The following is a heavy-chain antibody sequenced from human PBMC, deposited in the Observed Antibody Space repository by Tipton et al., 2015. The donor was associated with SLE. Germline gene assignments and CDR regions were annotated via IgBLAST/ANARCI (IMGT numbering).Heavy chain of an antibody. V-gene: IGHV4-59*12. CDR3: ARGRGIAARRGVFDY. D-gene: IGHD6-6*01. CDR2: IYYSGST. CDR1: GGSINSYY. J-gene: IGHJ4*02. Sequence: TLSLTCTVSGGSINSYYWSWIRQPPGKGLEWIGYIYYSGSTNYNPSLKSRVTISVDTSKNQFSLKLSSVTAADTAVYYCARGRGIAARRGVFDYWGQGTLVTVSS.